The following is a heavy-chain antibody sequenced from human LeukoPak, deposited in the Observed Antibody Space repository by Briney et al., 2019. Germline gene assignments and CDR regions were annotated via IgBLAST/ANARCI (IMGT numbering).Heavy chain of an antibody. CDR2: ISAYNGNT. CDR1: GYTFTSYG. Sequence: ASVKVSCKASGYTFTSYGISWVRQAPGQGLEWMGWISAYNGNTNYAQKLHGRVTMTTDTSTSTAYMELRSLRSDDTAVYYCARVGLGIDAFGHDYWGQGTLVTVSS. J-gene: IGHJ4*02. V-gene: IGHV1-18*01. D-gene: IGHD3-16*01. CDR3: ARVGLGIDAFGHDY.